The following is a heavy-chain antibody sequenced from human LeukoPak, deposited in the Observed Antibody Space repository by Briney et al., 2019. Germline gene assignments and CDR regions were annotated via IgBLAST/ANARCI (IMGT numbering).Heavy chain of an antibody. CDR3: ARGLSAYDILTGYYMGGYFDY. Sequence: SETLSLTCTVSGGSISSYYGNWIRQPPGKGLEWIGYIYYSGSTNYNPSLKSRVTISVDTSKNQFSLKLSSVTAADTAVYYCARGLSAYDILTGYYMGGYFDYWGQGTLVTVSS. CDR2: IYYSGST. CDR1: GGSISSYY. V-gene: IGHV4-59*12. D-gene: IGHD3-9*01. J-gene: IGHJ4*02.